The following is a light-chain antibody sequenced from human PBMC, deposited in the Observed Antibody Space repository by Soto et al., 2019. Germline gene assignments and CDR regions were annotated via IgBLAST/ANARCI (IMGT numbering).Light chain of an antibody. CDR1: QSISSS. Sequence: DIQMTQSPSTLSASLGDRFTVTCRASQSISSSLAWYQQKPGKAPKLLIYDASSLESGVPTSFSGSGSGTEFTLTISSLQPDDFATYYCQQYKTWTFGQGTKVDIK. V-gene: IGKV1-5*01. CDR3: QQYKTWT. CDR2: DAS. J-gene: IGKJ1*01.